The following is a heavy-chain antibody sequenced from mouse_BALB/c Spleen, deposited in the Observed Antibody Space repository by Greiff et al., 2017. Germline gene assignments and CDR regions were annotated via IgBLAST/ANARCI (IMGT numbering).Heavy chain of an antibody. V-gene: IGHV1-69*02. CDR1: GYTFTSYW. J-gene: IGHJ4*01. CDR2: IDPSDSYT. CDR3: ARKGKLTGIAMDY. D-gene: IGHD4-1*01. Sequence: QVQLQQPGAELVKPGASVKLSCKASGYTFTSYWMHWVKQRPGQGLEWIGEIDPSDSYTNYNQKFKGKATLTVDKSSSTAYMQLSSLTSEDSAVYYCARKGKLTGIAMDYWGQGTSVTVSS.